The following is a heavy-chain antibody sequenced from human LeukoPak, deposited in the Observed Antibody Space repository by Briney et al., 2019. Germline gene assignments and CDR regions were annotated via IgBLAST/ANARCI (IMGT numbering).Heavy chain of an antibody. CDR2: INHNGNVN. J-gene: IGHJ4*02. CDR3: ARDPAEADC. Sequence: GGSLRLSCAASGFTFSSYWMNWARQAPGKGLEWVASINHNGNVNYYVDSVKGRFTISRNNAKNSLYLQMSNLRAEDTAVYYCARDPAEADCWGQGTLVTVSS. V-gene: IGHV3-7*03. CDR1: GFTFSSYW.